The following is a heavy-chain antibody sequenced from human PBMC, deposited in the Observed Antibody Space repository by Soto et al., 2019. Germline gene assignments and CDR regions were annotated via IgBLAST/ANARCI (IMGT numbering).Heavy chain of an antibody. Sequence: VQLVESGGGVVQPGRSLRLSCAASGFTFSDYAMHWVRQAPGKGLEWVAFVSHDGRNTHYADSVKGRFTISRDNSKNTVSLEMTRLRAEDTAVYYCAKGGRQCLVTSDFNYWGQGALVTVSS. J-gene: IGHJ4*02. D-gene: IGHD6-19*01. CDR1: GFTFSDYA. V-gene: IGHV3-30*18. CDR2: VSHDGRNT. CDR3: AKGGRQCLVTSDFNY.